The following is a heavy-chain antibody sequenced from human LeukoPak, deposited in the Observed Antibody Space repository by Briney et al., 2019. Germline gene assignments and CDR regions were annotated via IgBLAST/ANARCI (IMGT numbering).Heavy chain of an antibody. D-gene: IGHD6-13*01. Sequence: ASVKVSCKASGGTFSSYAISWVRQAPGQGLEWMGGIIPIFGTANCAQKFQGRVTITTDESTSTAYMELSSLRSEDTAVYCCVRRGIAAFAFDYWGQGTLVTVSS. J-gene: IGHJ4*02. CDR1: GGTFSSYA. V-gene: IGHV1-69*05. CDR3: VRRGIAAFAFDY. CDR2: IIPIFGTA.